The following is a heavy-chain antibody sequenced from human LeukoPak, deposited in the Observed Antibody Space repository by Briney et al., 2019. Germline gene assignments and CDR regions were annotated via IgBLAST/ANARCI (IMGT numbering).Heavy chain of an antibody. V-gene: IGHV3-9*01. CDR1: GFTFDDYA. CDR3: AKVGHSSGWYSSFDY. Sequence: GGSLRLSCAASGFTFDDYAMHWVRQAPGKGLEWVSGISWNSGSIGYADSVKGRFTISRDNAKNSLYLQMNSLRAEDTALYYCAKVGHSSGWYSSFDYWGQGTLVTVSS. D-gene: IGHD6-19*01. CDR2: ISWNSGSI. J-gene: IGHJ4*02.